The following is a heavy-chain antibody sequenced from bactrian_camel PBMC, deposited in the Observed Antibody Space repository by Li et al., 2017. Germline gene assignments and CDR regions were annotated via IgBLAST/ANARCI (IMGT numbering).Heavy chain of an antibody. CDR1: GITFSRGY. D-gene: IGHD3*01. Sequence: VQLVESGGDLVRPGGSLRIACAASGITFSRGYISWVRQAPGKGLEWVCSIATTYRFTTCIDSVKGRFTISKDNAKNTLYLQMNSLKTEDMAMYYCAKAMSSLWDYDYWGQGTQVTVS. CDR3: AKAMSSLWDYDY. J-gene: IGHJ4*01. CDR2: IATTYRFT. V-gene: IGHV3-2*01.